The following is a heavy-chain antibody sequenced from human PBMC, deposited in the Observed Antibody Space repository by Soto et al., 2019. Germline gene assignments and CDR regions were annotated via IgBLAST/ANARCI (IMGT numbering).Heavy chain of an antibody. D-gene: IGHD3-22*01. CDR1: GGTFSSYA. V-gene: IGHV1-69*13. CDR2: IIPIFGTA. CDR3: ARTTMIVVVPEYFDY. J-gene: IGHJ4*02. Sequence: SVKVSCKASGGTFSSYAISWVRQAPGQGLEWMGGIIPIFGTANYAQKFQGRVTITADESTSTAYMELSSLRSEDTAVYYCARTTMIVVVPEYFDYWGQGTLVTVSS.